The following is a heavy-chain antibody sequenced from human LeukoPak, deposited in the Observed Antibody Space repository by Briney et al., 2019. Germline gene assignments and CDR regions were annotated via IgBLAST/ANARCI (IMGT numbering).Heavy chain of an antibody. D-gene: IGHD2-2*01. V-gene: IGHV3-11*01. CDR2: ISSSGSTI. Sequence: KSGGSLRLSCAASGFTFSDYYMRWIRQAPGKGLEWVSHISSSGSTIYYADSVKGRFTISRDNAKNSLYLQMNSLRAEDTAVYYCARTGYCSSTSCFEDPWGQGTLVTVSS. CDR1: GFTFSDYY. J-gene: IGHJ5*02. CDR3: ARTGYCSSTSCFEDP.